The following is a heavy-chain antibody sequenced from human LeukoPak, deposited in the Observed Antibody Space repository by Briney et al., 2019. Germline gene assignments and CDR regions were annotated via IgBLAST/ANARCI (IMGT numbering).Heavy chain of an antibody. CDR2: ISNGNT. D-gene: IGHD5/OR15-5a*01. CDR1: GFLFANHA. Sequence: GGSLRLFCAASGFLFANHAMSWVRQPPGKGLEYVSAISNGNTYYADSVRGRFTISRDDSKNMVYLQMNSLRVEDTARYYCVREAGCCASVCIKTNWFDPWGQGTLVTVSS. V-gene: IGHV3-23*01. J-gene: IGHJ5*02. CDR3: VREAGCCASVCIKTNWFDP.